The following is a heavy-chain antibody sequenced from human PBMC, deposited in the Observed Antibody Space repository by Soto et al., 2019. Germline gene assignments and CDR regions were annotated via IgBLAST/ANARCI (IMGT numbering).Heavy chain of an antibody. CDR2: IYHSGST. V-gene: IGHV4-30-2*01. CDR3: ARVSYSNWFNP. J-gene: IGHJ5*02. CDR1: GDTISTGGYT. Sequence: PSETLSLTCDVSGDTISTGGYTWAWIRQPPGKGLEWIGYIYHSGSTYYNPSLKSRVTISVDRSKNQFSLKLSSVTAADTAVYYCARVSYSNWFNPWGQGTLVTV. D-gene: IGHD2-21*01.